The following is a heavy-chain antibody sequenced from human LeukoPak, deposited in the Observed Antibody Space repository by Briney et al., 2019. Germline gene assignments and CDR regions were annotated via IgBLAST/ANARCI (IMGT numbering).Heavy chain of an antibody. Sequence: GGSLRLSCAASGNYWMHWVRQAPGKGLVWVSHINSDGSWTSYADSVKGRFTISKDNAKNTVYLQMNNLRAEDTAVCYCVSFYETYWGRGTLVTVSS. V-gene: IGHV3-74*01. CDR2: INSDGSWT. J-gene: IGHJ4*02. D-gene: IGHD2-2*01. CDR1: GNYW. CDR3: VSFYETY.